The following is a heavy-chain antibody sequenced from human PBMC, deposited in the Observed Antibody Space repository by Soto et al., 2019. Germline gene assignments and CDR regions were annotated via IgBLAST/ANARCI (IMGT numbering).Heavy chain of an antibody. CDR2: FDPEDGET. D-gene: IGHD1-1*01. Sequence: ASVKVSCKVSGYTLTELSMHWVRQAPGKGLEWMGGFDPEDGETIYAQKFQGRVTMTEDTSTDTTYMELSSLRSEDTAGYYCATDLGNPRVNWFDPWGQGTLVTVSS. J-gene: IGHJ5*02. V-gene: IGHV1-24*01. CDR3: ATDLGNPRVNWFDP. CDR1: GYTLTELS.